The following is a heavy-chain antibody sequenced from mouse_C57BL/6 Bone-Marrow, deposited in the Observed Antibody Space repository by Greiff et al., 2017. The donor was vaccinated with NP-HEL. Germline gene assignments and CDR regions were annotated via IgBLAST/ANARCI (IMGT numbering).Heavy chain of an antibody. J-gene: IGHJ4*01. Sequence: QVQLQQPGAELVKPGASVKLSCKASGYTFTSYWMQWVKQRPGQGLEWIGEIDPSDSYTNYNQNFKGKATLTVDTSSSTAYMQLSSLTSEDSAVYYCARGDDCYYWAMDYWGQGTSVTVSS. CDR1: GYTFTSYW. D-gene: IGHD2-3*01. V-gene: IGHV1-50*01. CDR3: ARGDDCYYWAMDY. CDR2: IDPSDSYT.